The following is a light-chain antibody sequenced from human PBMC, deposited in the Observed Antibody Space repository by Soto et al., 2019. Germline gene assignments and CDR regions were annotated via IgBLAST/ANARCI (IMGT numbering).Light chain of an antibody. J-gene: IGKJ1*01. CDR3: QQYDNFPQT. V-gene: IGKV3-15*01. CDR2: GAS. CDR1: QSVRSK. Sequence: EIVLTQSPATLSVSPGERATLSCRASQSVRSKVAWYQQKPGQAPRLLIFGASTRATNIPARFSGSGSGTDFTLTISSLEPDDCAMYYCQQYDNFPQTFGQGTRVEIK.